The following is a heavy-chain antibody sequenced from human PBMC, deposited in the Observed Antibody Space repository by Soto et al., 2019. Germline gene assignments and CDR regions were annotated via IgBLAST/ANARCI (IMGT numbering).Heavy chain of an antibody. CDR3: ARGDLLRYFDTFDY. D-gene: IGHD3-9*01. CDR2: MNPNRGNT. J-gene: IGHJ4*02. V-gene: IGHV1-8*01. CDR1: GYTFTSYD. Sequence: ASVKVSCKASGYTFTSYDINWVRQATGQGLEWMGWMNPNRGNTGYAQKFQGRVTMTRNTSISTAYMELSSLRSEDTAVYYCARGDLLRYFDTFDYWGQGTMVTVSS.